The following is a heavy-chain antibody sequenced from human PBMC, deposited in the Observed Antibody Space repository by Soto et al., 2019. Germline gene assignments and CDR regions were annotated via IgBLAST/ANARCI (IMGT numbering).Heavy chain of an antibody. J-gene: IGHJ6*02. CDR2: IYYSGST. D-gene: IGHD5-18*01. V-gene: IGHV4-61*01. CDR1: GGSVSSGSYY. Sequence: SETLPLTCTVSGGSVSSGSYYWSWIRQPPGKGLEWIGYIYYSGSTNYNPSLKSRVTISVDTSKNQFSLKLSSVTAADTAVYYCARPLYSYGPMDVWGQGTTVT. CDR3: ARPLYSYGPMDV.